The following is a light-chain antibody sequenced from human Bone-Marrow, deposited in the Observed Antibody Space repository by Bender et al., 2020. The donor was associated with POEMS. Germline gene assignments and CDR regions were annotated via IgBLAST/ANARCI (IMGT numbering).Light chain of an antibody. J-gene: IGLJ2*01. Sequence: SYVLTQPPSVSVAPGKPASITCGGDNIEAQSVHWYQQKPGQAPVLVVHDDSDRPSGIPERFSGSKSGNTASLTISGLQAQDEADYYCCSYAGSTTYVVFGGGTKLTVL. V-gene: IGLV3-21*03. CDR2: DDS. CDR1: NIEAQS. CDR3: CSYAGSTTYVV.